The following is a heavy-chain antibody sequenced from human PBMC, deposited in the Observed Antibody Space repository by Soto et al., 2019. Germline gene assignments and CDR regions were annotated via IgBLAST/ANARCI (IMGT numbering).Heavy chain of an antibody. J-gene: IGHJ5*02. CDR1: GGSFSGYY. CDR3: ARSRVRYSSSWYPFDP. Sequence: QVQLQQWGAGLLKPSETLSLTCAVYGGSFSGYYWSWIRQPPGKGLEWIGEINHSGSTNYNPSLKSRVTLSVATSKTQSSLTLSSVTAADTAVYYCARSRVRYSSSWYPFDPWGQGTLVTVSS. D-gene: IGHD6-13*01. CDR2: INHSGST. V-gene: IGHV4-34*01.